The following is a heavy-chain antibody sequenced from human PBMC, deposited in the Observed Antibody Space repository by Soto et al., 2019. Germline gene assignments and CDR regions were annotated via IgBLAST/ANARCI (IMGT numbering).Heavy chain of an antibody. Sequence: PGGSLRLSCAASGFTFSSYAMSWVRQAPGKGLEWVSAISGSGGSTYYADSVKGRFTISRDNSKNTLYLQMNSLRAEDTAVYYCAKDFAATGELLYYFDYWGQGTLVTDSS. CDR3: AKDFAATGELLYYFDY. J-gene: IGHJ4*02. CDR2: ISGSGGST. D-gene: IGHD6-13*01. CDR1: GFTFSSYA. V-gene: IGHV3-23*01.